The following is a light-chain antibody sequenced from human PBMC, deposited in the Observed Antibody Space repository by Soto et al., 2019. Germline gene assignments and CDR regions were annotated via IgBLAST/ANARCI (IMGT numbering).Light chain of an antibody. Sequence: DIQMTQSPSSLSASVGDRVTITCRASQDINNYLAWYQQKPGKPPKLLIYAASTLQSGVPSRFSGGGSGTDFTLTINSLQPEDVATYYCQRYNNGPPGNFGPGTKV. CDR2: AAS. CDR3: QRYNNGPPGN. CDR1: QDINNY. V-gene: IGKV1-27*01. J-gene: IGKJ3*01.